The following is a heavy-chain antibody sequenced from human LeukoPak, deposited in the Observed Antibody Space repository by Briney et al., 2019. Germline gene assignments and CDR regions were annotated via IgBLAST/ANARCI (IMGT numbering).Heavy chain of an antibody. D-gene: IGHD3-22*01. CDR1: GYTFTSYG. Sequence: GASVKVSCKASGYTFTSYGISWVRLAPGQGLEWMGWISAYNGNTHYAQKLQGRVTMTTDTSTSTIYMELRSLRSDDTAVYYCARGSPPRRNYDSRGYYSYYFDYWGQGTLVTVSS. V-gene: IGHV1-18*01. CDR3: ARGSPPRRNYDSRGYYSYYFDY. CDR2: ISAYNGNT. J-gene: IGHJ4*02.